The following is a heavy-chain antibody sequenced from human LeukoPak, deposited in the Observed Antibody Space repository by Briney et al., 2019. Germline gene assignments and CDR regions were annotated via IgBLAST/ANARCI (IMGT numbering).Heavy chain of an antibody. J-gene: IGHJ4*02. D-gene: IGHD1-1*01. V-gene: IGHV3-11*04. Sequence: GGSLRLSCAASGFSFSDYAMSWVRQAPGKGLEWISYSSPSGITTYYANSVRGRFTISRDNAKNALYLQMDGLTVDDTALYYCAREGDVYNWNDGYYFDHWGQGILVTVSA. CDR3: AREGDVYNWNDGYYFDH. CDR2: SSPSGITT. CDR1: GFSFSDYA.